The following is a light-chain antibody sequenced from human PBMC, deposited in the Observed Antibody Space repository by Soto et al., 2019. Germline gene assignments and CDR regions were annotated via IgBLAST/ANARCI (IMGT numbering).Light chain of an antibody. CDR1: QSISSN. CDR2: GAS. CDR3: QQYNNWPPWT. J-gene: IGKJ1*01. Sequence: EIVMTQSPATLSVSPGERATLSCRASQSISSNLAWYQQKPGQAPKLLIYGASTRATDIPARFSGRESGTNFTLTIICLQSEDFAVYYCQQYNNWPPWTFGQGTKV. V-gene: IGKV3-15*01.